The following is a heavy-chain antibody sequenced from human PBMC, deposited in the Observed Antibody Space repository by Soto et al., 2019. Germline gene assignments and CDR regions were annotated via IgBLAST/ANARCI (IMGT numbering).Heavy chain of an antibody. CDR2: ISYDGSNK. CDR1: GFTFSSYG. Sequence: QVQLVESGGGVVQPGRSLRLSCAASGFTFSSYGMHWVRQAPGKGLAWEAVISYDGSNKYYADSVKGRFNISRDNSKNTLYLQMNSMRAEDTAVYYCAKRGYIYGMDVWGQGTTVTVSS. CDR3: AKRGYIYGMDV. V-gene: IGHV3-30*18. D-gene: IGHD5-18*01. J-gene: IGHJ6*02.